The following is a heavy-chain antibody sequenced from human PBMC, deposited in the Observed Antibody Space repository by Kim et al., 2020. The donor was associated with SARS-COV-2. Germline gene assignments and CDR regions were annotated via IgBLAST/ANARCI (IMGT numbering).Heavy chain of an antibody. V-gene: IGHV5-51*01. J-gene: IGHJ5*02. D-gene: IGHD3-9*01. Sequence: GESLKISCKGSGYSFTSYWIGWVRQMPGKGLEWMGIIYPGDSDTRYSPSFQGQVTISADKSISTAYLQWSSLKASDTAMYYCARLVQPRFRYFDWLLDGRFDPWGQGTLVTVSS. CDR2: IYPGDSDT. CDR1: GYSFTSYW. CDR3: ARLVQPRFRYFDWLLDGRFDP.